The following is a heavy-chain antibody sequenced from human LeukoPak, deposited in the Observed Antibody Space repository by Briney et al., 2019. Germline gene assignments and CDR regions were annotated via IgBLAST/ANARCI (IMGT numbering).Heavy chain of an antibody. V-gene: IGHV1-69*06. CDR1: GGTFSSYA. CDR2: IIPIFGTA. CDR3: ARDQLWFGELLYYFDY. D-gene: IGHD3-10*01. J-gene: IGHJ4*02. Sequence: SVKVSCKASGGTFSSYAISWVRQAPGQGLECMGGIIPIFGTASHAQKFQGRVTITADKSTSTAYMELSSLRSEDTAVYYCARDQLWFGELLYYFDYWGQGTLVTVSS.